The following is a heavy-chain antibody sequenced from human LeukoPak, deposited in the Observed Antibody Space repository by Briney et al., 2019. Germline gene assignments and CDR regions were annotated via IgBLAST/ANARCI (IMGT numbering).Heavy chain of an antibody. CDR3: ARVAYCGGDCYPYYFDY. V-gene: IGHV3-11*01. J-gene: IGHJ4*02. D-gene: IGHD2-21*02. CDR2: ISSSGSTI. CDR1: GFTFSDYY. Sequence: PGRSLRLSCAASGFTFSDYYMSWIRQAPGKGLEWVSYISSSGSTIYYADSVKGRFTISRDNAKNSLYLQMNSLRAEDTAVYYCARVAYCGGDCYPYYFDYWGQGTLVTVSS.